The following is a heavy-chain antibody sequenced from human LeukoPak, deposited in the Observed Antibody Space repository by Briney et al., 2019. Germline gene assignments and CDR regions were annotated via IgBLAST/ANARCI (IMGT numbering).Heavy chain of an antibody. V-gene: IGHV1-46*01. CDR3: ARALPYNRFDP. CDR1: GYTFTSNY. Sequence: ASVKVSCKASGYTFTSNYIHWVRQAPGQGLEWMGMIYPRDGSTSYAQKFQGRVTVTRDTSTSTVHMELSGLRSEDTAVYYCARALPYNRFDPWGQGTLVTVSS. J-gene: IGHJ5*02. CDR2: IYPRDGST. D-gene: IGHD3-16*01.